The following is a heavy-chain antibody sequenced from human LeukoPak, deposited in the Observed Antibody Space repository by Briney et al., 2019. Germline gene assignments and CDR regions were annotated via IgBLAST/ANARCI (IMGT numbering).Heavy chain of an antibody. CDR3: ARLYLRSGRITIFGVRNWFDP. J-gene: IGHJ5*02. CDR2: IYYSGST. D-gene: IGHD3-3*01. V-gene: IGHV4-39*01. CDR1: GGSISSSSYY. Sequence: PSETLSLTRTVSGGSISSSSYYWGWIRQPPGKGLEWIGSIYYSGSTYYNPSLKSRVTISVDTSKNQFSLKLSSVTAADTAVYYCARLYLRSGRITIFGVRNWFDPWGQGTLVTVSS.